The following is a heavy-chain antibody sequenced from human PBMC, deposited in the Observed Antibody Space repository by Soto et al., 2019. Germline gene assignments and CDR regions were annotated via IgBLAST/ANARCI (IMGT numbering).Heavy chain of an antibody. CDR2: MNPTSGNT. V-gene: IGHV1-8*01. Sequence: QVQLVQSGAEVKKPGASVKVSCKASGYTFTSYDINWVRQATGQGLEWMGWMNPTSGNTGFAQKFKGRVAMTRNTYISTAYMELSSLRAEDTAVYYCARGRSYGFPFDYWGQGTPVTVSS. CDR3: ARGRSYGFPFDY. J-gene: IGHJ4*02. D-gene: IGHD5-18*01. CDR1: GYTFTSYD.